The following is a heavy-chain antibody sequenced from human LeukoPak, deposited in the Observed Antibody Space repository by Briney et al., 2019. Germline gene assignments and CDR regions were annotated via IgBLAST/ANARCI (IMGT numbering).Heavy chain of an antibody. CDR3: ARLKLLWSNYFDY. CDR1: GFTFSSYS. V-gene: IGHV3-21*01. Sequence: GGSLRLSCAASGFTFSSYSMNWVRQAPGKGLEWVSSISSSSSYIYYADSVKGRFTFSRDNAKNSLYLQMNSLRAEDTAVYYCARLKLLWSNYFDYWGQGTLVTVSS. CDR2: ISSSSSYI. D-gene: IGHD2-2*01. J-gene: IGHJ4*02.